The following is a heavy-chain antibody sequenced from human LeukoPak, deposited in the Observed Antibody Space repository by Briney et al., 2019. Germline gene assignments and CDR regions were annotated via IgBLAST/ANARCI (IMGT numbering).Heavy chain of an antibody. Sequence: GGSLRLSCAGSGFIFSNAWMSWVRQAPGKGLEWVGFIRSKAYGGTTEYAASVKGRFTISRDDSKSIAYLQMNSLKTEDTAVYYCTRTPASYYYYYYGMDVWGQGTTVTVSS. CDR1: GFIFSNAW. CDR3: TRTPASYYYYYYGMDV. V-gene: IGHV3-49*04. CDR2: IRSKAYGGTT. D-gene: IGHD2-15*01. J-gene: IGHJ6*02.